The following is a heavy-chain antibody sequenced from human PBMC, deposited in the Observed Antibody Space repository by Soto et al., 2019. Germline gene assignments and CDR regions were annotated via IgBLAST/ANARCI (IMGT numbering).Heavy chain of an antibody. Sequence: GGSLRLSCAASGFTFRSNWMSWVRQAPGKGLEWVANIKQDGSEKYYVDSVKGRFTISRDNAKNSLYLQMNSLRAEDTAVYYCATSGGGWLQPPVWCQGTLVTVSS. CDR1: GFTFRSNW. J-gene: IGHJ4*02. CDR3: ATSGGGWLQPPV. V-gene: IGHV3-7*03. D-gene: IGHD5-12*01. CDR2: IKQDGSEK.